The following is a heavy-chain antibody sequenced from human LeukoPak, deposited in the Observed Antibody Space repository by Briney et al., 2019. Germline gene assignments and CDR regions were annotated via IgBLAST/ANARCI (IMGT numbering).Heavy chain of an antibody. D-gene: IGHD6-13*01. CDR1: GGSISSGGYY. CDR3: ARGPWYGWFDP. CDR2: IYYSGST. Sequence: SETLSLTCTVSGGSISSGGYYWRWLRQHPGKGLEWIGYIYYSGSTYYNPSLKSRVTISVDTSKNQFSLKLSSVTAADTAVYYCARGPWYGWFDPWGQGTLVTVSS. V-gene: IGHV4-31*03. J-gene: IGHJ5*02.